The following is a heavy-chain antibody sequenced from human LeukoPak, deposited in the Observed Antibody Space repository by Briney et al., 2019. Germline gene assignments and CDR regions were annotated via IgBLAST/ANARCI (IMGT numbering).Heavy chain of an antibody. CDR1: GFTFSSYS. J-gene: IGHJ4*02. CDR2: ISSSSSYI. D-gene: IGHD2-2*01. V-gene: IGHV3-21*01. CDR3: ARYGSTGSIGNFDY. Sequence: GGSLRLSCAASGFTFSSYSMNWVRQAPGKGLEWVSSISSSSSYIYYADSVKGRFTISRDNAKNSLYLQMNSLRAEDTAVYYCARYGSTGSIGNFDYWGQGTLVTVSS.